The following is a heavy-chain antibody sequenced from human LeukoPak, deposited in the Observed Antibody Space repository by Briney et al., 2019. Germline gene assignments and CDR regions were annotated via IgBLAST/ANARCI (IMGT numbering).Heavy chain of an antibody. D-gene: IGHD5-12*01. CDR3: ARDRGYSGYPSSFDP. Sequence: WETLSLTCTVSGGSISSYYWSWIRQLPGKGLEWIGYIYYSGSTNYNPSLKSRVTISVDTSKNQFSLKLSSVTAADTAVYYCARDRGYSGYPSSFDPWGQGTLVTVSS. CDR2: IYYSGST. V-gene: IGHV4-59*01. J-gene: IGHJ5*02. CDR1: GGSISSYY.